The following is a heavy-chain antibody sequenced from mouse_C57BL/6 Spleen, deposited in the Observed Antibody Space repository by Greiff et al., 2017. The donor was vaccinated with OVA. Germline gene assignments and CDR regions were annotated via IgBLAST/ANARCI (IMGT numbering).Heavy chain of an antibody. CDR3: ARGVYYGNYNWYFGV. Sequence: VQLQQSGPELVKPGASVKISCKASGYAFSSSWMNWVKQRPGKGLEWIGRIYPGDGDTNYNGKFKGKATLTADKSSSTAYMQLSSLTSEDSAVCFCARGVYYGNYNWYFGVWGTGTTVTVSS. J-gene: IGHJ1*03. CDR2: IYPGDGDT. CDR1: GYAFSSSW. V-gene: IGHV1-82*01. D-gene: IGHD2-1*01.